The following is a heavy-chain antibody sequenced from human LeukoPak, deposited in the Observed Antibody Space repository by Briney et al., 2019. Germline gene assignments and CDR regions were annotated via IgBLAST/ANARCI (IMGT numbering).Heavy chain of an antibody. CDR3: ARDHLPFYVWGSYRFARGVDY. J-gene: IGHJ4*02. V-gene: IGHV1-46*01. Sequence: ASEKVSCTASVYTFTTYYMPWVRQAPGQGLEWMGVINPSGGSTSYAQKIQGRVTMTRDTSTSTVYMELSSLRSEDTAVYYCARDHLPFYVWGSYRFARGVDYWGQGTLVTVSS. D-gene: IGHD3-16*02. CDR2: INPSGGST. CDR1: VYTFTTYY.